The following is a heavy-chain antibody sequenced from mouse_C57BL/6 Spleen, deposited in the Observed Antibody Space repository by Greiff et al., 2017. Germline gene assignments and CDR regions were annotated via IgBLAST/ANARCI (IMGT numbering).Heavy chain of an antibody. CDR3: ARGEGYGSSYDPFDY. Sequence: VQLQQSDAELVKPGASVKISCKVSGYTFTDHTIHWMKQRPEQGLEWIGYIYPRDGSTKYNEKFKGKATLTADKSSSTAYMQLNSLTSEDSAVYFCARGEGYGSSYDPFDYWGQGTTLTVSS. J-gene: IGHJ2*01. CDR2: IYPRDGST. CDR1: GYTFTDHT. D-gene: IGHD1-1*01. V-gene: IGHV1-78*01.